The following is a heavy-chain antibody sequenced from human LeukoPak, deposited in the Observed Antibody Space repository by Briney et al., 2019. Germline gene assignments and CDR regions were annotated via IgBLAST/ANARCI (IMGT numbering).Heavy chain of an antibody. CDR2: INHSGST. D-gene: IGHD6-13*01. V-gene: IGHV4-34*01. Sequence: ASETLSLTCAVYGGSFSGYYWSWIRQPPGKGLEWIGEINHSGSTNYNPSLKSRVTISVDTSKNQFSLKLSSVTAADTAVYYCARDFEERGRSSSWYVGRSGVPDYWGQGTLVTVPS. CDR1: GGSFSGYY. J-gene: IGHJ4*02. CDR3: ARDFEERGRSSSWYVGRSGVPDY.